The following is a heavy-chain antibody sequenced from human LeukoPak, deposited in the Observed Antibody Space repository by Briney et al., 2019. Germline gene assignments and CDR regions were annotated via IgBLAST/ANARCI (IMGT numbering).Heavy chain of an antibody. CDR1: GGSFSSYY. CDR3: ARVRSSDRFDY. J-gene: IGHJ4*02. D-gene: IGHD6-19*01. V-gene: IGHV4-59*10. CDR2: IYSSGST. Sequence: KPSETLSLTCAVYGGSFSSYYWSWIRQPAGKGLEWIGRIYSSGSTNYNPSLKSRVTMSVDTSKNQFSLKLTSVTAADTAVYYCARVRSSDRFDYWGQGTLVTVSS.